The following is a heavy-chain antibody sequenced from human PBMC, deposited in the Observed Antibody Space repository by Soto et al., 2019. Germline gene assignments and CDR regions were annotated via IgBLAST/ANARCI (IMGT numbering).Heavy chain of an antibody. V-gene: IGHV1-18*01. CDR3: ARRINYFDY. J-gene: IGHJ4*02. CDR1: GYTXNSYG. D-gene: IGHD2-15*01. CDR2: ISAYNCNT. Sequence: XKVSFEASGYTXNSYGMRLVRQAPGQGLEWMGWISAYNCNTNYAQKLQVRVTMTKETSTSTAYMEMRSMRSDYTAVYYCARRINYFDYWGQGTLVTVS.